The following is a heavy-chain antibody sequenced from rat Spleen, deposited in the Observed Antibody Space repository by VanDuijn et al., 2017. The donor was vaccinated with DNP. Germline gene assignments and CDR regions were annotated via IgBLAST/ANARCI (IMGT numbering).Heavy chain of an antibody. CDR2: IYEGSKS. CDR1: GFTFSDYA. V-gene: IGHV5S10*01. J-gene: IGHJ1*01. CDR3: ARRGYKNSWYFDF. D-gene: IGHD1-4*01. Sequence: EVQLVESGGGLVQPGNSLKLSCAASGFTFSDYAMAWVRQSPKKGLEWVATIYEGSKSYYGDSVKGRFTISRDNAKSTLYLQMDSLRSEDTATYYCARRGYKNSWYFDFWGPGTMVTVSS.